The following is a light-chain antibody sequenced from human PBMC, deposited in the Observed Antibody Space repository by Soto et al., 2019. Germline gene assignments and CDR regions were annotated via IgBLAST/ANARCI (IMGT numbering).Light chain of an antibody. CDR3: QQRSNWPPIFT. V-gene: IGKV3-15*01. CDR1: QSVSNR. CDR2: GAS. Sequence: EIVLTHSPGTLSLSPWEIATLSCRASQSVSNRLAWYKHKPGHAPRLLIYGASTRATGIPARFSGSGSGTEFTLTINSMQSEDFAVYYCQQRSNWPPIFTFDPGTKVDIK. J-gene: IGKJ3*01.